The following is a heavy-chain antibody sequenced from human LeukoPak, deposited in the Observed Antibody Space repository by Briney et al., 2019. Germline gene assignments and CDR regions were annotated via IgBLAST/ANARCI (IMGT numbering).Heavy chain of an antibody. D-gene: IGHD2-2*01. CDR3: VSFYETY. CDR1: GFTFRTYW. CDR2: INSDGSWT. V-gene: IGHV3-74*01. Sequence: GGSLRLSCAASGFTFRTYWMHWVRQAPGKGLVWVSHINSDGSWTTYVDSVKGRFTISKDNAKNMVYLQMNNLRAEDTAVYYCVSFYETYWGRGTLVTVSS. J-gene: IGHJ4*02.